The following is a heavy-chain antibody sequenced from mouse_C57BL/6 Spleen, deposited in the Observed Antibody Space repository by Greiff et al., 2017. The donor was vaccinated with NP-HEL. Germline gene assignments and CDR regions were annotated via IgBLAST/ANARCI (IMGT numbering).Heavy chain of an antibody. Sequence: EVQLQESGGGLVKPGGSLKLSCAASGFTFSDYGMHWVRQAPEKGLEWVAYISSGSSTIYYADTVKGRFTISRDNAKNTLFLQMTSLRSEDTAMYYCAREIYDYDEDYYAMDYWGQGTSVTVSS. D-gene: IGHD2-4*01. V-gene: IGHV5-17*01. CDR1: GFTFSDYG. J-gene: IGHJ4*01. CDR2: ISSGSSTI. CDR3: AREIYDYDEDYYAMDY.